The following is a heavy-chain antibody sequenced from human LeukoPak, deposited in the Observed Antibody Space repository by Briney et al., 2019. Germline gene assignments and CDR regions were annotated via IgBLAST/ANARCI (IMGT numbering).Heavy chain of an antibody. D-gene: IGHD3-22*01. Sequence: GESLKISCKGSGYSFTSYWIGWVRQMPGKGLEWMGIIYPGDSDTRYSPSFQGQVTISADKSISTAYLQWSSLKASDTAMYYCARSSDDSSGYYYSYFDYWGQGTLVTVSS. CDR3: ARSSDDSSGYYYSYFDY. V-gene: IGHV5-51*01. CDR2: IYPGDSDT. CDR1: GYSFTSYW. J-gene: IGHJ4*02.